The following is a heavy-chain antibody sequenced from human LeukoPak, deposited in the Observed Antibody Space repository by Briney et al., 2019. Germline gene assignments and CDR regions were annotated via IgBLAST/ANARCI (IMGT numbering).Heavy chain of an antibody. CDR3: ARASTTVTTVGYFQH. D-gene: IGHD4-17*01. CDR1: GGTFSSYA. CDR2: IIPILGIA. V-gene: IGHV1-69*04. J-gene: IGHJ1*01. Sequence: ASVKVSCKASGGTFSSYAISWVRQAPGQGLEWMGRIIPILGIANYAQKFQGRVTITADKSTSTAYMELSSLRSEDTAVYYCARASTTVTTVGYFQHWGQGTLVTVSS.